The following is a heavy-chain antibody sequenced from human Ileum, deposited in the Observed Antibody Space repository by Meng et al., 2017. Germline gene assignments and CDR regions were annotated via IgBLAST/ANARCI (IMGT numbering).Heavy chain of an antibody. J-gene: IGHJ4*02. CDR1: GGSFSSDNYY. V-gene: IGHV4-30-4*01. D-gene: IGHD3-10*01. CDR2: TYYNGSP. Sequence: QVQLQESGPGLVKPSQTLSLTFSVPGGSFSSDNYYWTWNRQTPGKGLEWIGLTYYNGSPFYNPSLRSRVTISVDTSKDQFSLKLTSVTAADTAVYYCARERRHYYGSGSFDYWGQGILVTVSS. CDR3: ARERRHYYGSGSFDY.